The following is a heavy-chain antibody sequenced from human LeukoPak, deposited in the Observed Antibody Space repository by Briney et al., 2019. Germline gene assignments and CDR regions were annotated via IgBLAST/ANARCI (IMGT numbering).Heavy chain of an antibody. Sequence: ASVKVSCKASGYTFTSYDTNWVRQATGQGLEWMGWMNPNSGNTGYAQKFQGRVTMTRNTSISTAYMELSSLRSEDTAVYYCAREVLLWFGEGYYYYYGMDVWGQGTTVTVSS. V-gene: IGHV1-8*01. CDR1: GYTFTSYD. J-gene: IGHJ6*02. D-gene: IGHD3-10*01. CDR2: MNPNSGNT. CDR3: AREVLLWFGEGYYYYYGMDV.